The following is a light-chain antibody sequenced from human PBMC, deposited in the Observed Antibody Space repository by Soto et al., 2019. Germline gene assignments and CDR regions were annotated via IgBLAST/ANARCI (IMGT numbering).Light chain of an antibody. CDR1: TSNIGINT. J-gene: IGLJ2*01. Sequence: QSVLTQPPSVSGTPGQRVSISCSGSTSNIGINTVNWYQQLPGTAPKLLIYSNTQRPSGVPERFSGSKSGTSVSLAISGLRSEDEAEYYGAAWDDALGGLVVFGGGTKLTVL. CDR3: AAWDDALGGLVV. V-gene: IGLV1-44*01. CDR2: SNT.